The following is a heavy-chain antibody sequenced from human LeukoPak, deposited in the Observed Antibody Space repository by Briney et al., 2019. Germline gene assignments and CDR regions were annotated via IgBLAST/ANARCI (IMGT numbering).Heavy chain of an antibody. J-gene: IGHJ4*02. CDR1: GFTFSSYW. V-gene: IGHV3-7*01. CDR3: ARDYYDSSGYLDY. CDR2: IKQDGSEK. D-gene: IGHD3-22*01. Sequence: PGGSLRLSCAASGFTFSSYWMSWVRQAPGKGLEGVANIKQDGSEKYYVDSVKGRFTISRDNAKNSLYLQMNSLRAEDTAVYYCARDYYDSSGYLDYWGQGTLVTVSS.